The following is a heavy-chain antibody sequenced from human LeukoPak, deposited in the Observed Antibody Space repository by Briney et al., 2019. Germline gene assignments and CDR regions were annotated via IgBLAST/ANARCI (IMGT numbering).Heavy chain of an antibody. CDR2: INPSGGST. V-gene: IGHV1-46*01. J-gene: IGHJ3*02. D-gene: IGHD3-22*01. CDR3: ARGYYDSSGYYYPVDAFDI. Sequence: ASVKVSCTASGYTFTSYYMHWVRQAPGQGLEWMGIINPSGGSTSYAQKFQGRVTMTRDTSTSTVYMELSSLRSEDTAVYYCARGYYDSSGYYYPVDAFDIWGQGTMVTVSS. CDR1: GYTFTSYY.